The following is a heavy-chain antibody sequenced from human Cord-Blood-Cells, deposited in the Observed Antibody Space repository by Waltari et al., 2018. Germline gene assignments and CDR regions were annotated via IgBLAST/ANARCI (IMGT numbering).Heavy chain of an antibody. V-gene: IGHV1-69*06. CDR2: SSPVVGAE. CDR1: VGTFSSYA. Sequence: QVQLVQSGAEVKKPGASVKVSCKASVGTFSSYAISWVRQAPGQGLEWMGGSSPVVGAENCGERFQGRVTITADKATSTDCMELSSVRSEDTAVYYCSQGGPCYYGSGSYAFDIWGQGTMVTVSS. D-gene: IGHD3-10*01. CDR3: SQGGPCYYGSGSYAFDI. J-gene: IGHJ3*02.